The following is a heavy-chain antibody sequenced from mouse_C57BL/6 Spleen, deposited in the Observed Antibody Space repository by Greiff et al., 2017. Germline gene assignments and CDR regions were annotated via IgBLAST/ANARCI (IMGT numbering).Heavy chain of an antibody. CDR1: RFTFSSYA. Sequence: EVKLMESGEGLVKPGGSLKLSCAASRFTFSSYAMSWVRQTPEKRLEWVAYISSGGDYIYYADTVKGRFTISRDNARNTLYLQMSSLKSEDTAMYYCTRYDPPYAMDYWGQGTSVTVSS. V-gene: IGHV5-9-1*02. J-gene: IGHJ4*01. D-gene: IGHD2-3*01. CDR2: ISSGGDYI. CDR3: TRYDPPYAMDY.